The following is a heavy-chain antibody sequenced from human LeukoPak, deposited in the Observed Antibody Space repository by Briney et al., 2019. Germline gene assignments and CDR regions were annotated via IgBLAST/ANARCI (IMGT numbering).Heavy chain of an antibody. CDR1: GGTFSSYA. V-gene: IGHV1-69*01. J-gene: IGHJ4*02. CDR3: AARPYSSSWYDPYYFDY. D-gene: IGHD6-13*01. Sequence: ASVKVSCKASGGTFSSYAISWVRQAPGQGLEWMGGIIPIFGTADYAQKFQGRVTITADESTSTAYMELSSLRSEDTAVYYCAARPYSSSWYDPYYFDYWGLGTLVTVSS. CDR2: IIPIFGTA.